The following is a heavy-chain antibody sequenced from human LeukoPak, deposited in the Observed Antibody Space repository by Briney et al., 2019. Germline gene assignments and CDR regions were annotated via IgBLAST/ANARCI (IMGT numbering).Heavy chain of an antibody. V-gene: IGHV3-48*02. CDR1: GFTFSSYS. CDR3: ARGSAFGGVIVISYFDY. D-gene: IGHD3-16*02. Sequence: PGGSLRLSCAASGFTFSSYSMSWVRQAPGKGLEWVSYISSSSSTIYYADSVKGRFTISRDNAKNSLYLQMNSLRDEDTAVYYCARGSAFGGVIVISYFDYWGQGTLVTVSS. J-gene: IGHJ4*02. CDR2: ISSSSSTI.